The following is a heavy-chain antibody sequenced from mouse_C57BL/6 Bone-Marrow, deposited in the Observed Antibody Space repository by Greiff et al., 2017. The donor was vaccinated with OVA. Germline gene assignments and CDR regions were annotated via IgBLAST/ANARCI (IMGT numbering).Heavy chain of an antibody. J-gene: IGHJ2*01. CDR2: ISDGGSYT. CDR3: ARDGWDGY. D-gene: IGHD4-1*01. Sequence: EVKVVESGGGLVKPGGSLKLSCAASGFTFSSYALSWVRPTPEKRLEWVGTISDGGSYTNYPDNVKGRCTISRDNTKTNLYLQMSHLKSEDTDMYYCARDGWDGYWGKGTTLTVSS. V-gene: IGHV5-4*01. CDR1: GFTFSSYA.